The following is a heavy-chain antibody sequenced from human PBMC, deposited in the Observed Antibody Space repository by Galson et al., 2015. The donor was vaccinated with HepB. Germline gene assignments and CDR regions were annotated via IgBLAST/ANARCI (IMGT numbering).Heavy chain of an antibody. CDR1: GFTFSSYG. D-gene: IGHD3-10*01. CDR3: AKDSYYWDYYYGMDV. V-gene: IGHV3-30*18. J-gene: IGHJ6*02. Sequence: SLRLSCAASGFTFSSYGMHWVRQAPGKGLEWVAVISYDGSNKYYADSVKGRFTISRDNSKNTLYLQMNSLRAEDTAVYYCAKDSYYWDYYYGMDVWGQGTTVTVSS. CDR2: ISYDGSNK.